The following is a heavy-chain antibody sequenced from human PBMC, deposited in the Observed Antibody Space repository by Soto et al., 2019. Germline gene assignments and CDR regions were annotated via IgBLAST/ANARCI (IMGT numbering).Heavy chain of an antibody. CDR3: ARGRSLYWYFDL. CDR2: INAGNGNT. CDR1: GYTFASYA. J-gene: IGHJ2*01. Sequence: ASVKVSCKASGYTFASYAMHCVRQAPGQRLEWMGWINAGNGNTKYSQKFQGRVTITRDTSASTAYMELSSLRSEDTAVYYCARGRSLYWYFDLWGRGTLVTAPQ. D-gene: IGHD1-26*01. V-gene: IGHV1-3*01.